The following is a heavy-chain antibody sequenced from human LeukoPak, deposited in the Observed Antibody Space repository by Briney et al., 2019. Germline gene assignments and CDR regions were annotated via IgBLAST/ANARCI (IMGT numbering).Heavy chain of an antibody. J-gene: IGHJ3*02. CDR3: ARESWSDSVAFDI. CDR2: ISYSGIDK. V-gene: IGHV3-30*04. CDR1: GXXFXSYA. Sequence: GGSLRLSCAASGXXFXSYAMXWXXXAPGXGLEWVXLISYSGIDKSYAXSVKGRFTISRDSSKRTLYLQMNSLRAEDTAMYYCARESWSDSVAFDIWGLGTMVIVSS. D-gene: IGHD3-3*01.